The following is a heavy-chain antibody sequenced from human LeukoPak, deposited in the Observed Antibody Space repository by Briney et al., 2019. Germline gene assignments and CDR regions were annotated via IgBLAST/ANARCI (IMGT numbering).Heavy chain of an antibody. CDR1: GFTFSSYG. D-gene: IGHD3-22*01. V-gene: IGHV3-30*18. CDR3: AKALRRITMIVVSDY. Sequence: GGSLRLSCAASGFTFSSYGMHWVRQAPGKGLEWVAVISYDGSNKYYADSVKGRFTISRDNSKNTLYLQMNSLRAEDTAVYYCAKALRRITMIVVSDYWGQGTLVTVSS. J-gene: IGHJ4*02. CDR2: ISYDGSNK.